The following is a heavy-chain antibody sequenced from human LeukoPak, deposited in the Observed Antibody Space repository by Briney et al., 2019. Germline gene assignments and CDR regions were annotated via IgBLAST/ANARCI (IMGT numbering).Heavy chain of an antibody. CDR1: GYTFTSYD. CDR2: MNPNSGNT. V-gene: IGHV1-8*02. Sequence: ASVKVSCKASGYTFTSYDINRVRQATGQGLEWMGWMNPNSGNTGYAQKFQGRVTMTRNTSISTAYMELSSLRSEDTAVYYCARTGSWLGYYYYYMDVWGKGTTVTVSS. D-gene: IGHD2-15*01. CDR3: ARTGSWLGYYYYYMDV. J-gene: IGHJ6*03.